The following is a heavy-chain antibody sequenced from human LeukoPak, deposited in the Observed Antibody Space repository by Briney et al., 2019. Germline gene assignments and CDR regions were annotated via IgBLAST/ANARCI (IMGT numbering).Heavy chain of an antibody. CDR1: GFTFSSYA. Sequence: GGSQRLSCAASGFTFSSYAMSWIRQAPGKGLEWVSAISGSGGSTYYADSVKGRFTISRDNSKNTLYLQMNSLRAEDTAVYYCAKDIYGGYYDSSGYTPWGQGTLVTVSS. CDR2: ISGSGGST. J-gene: IGHJ5*02. CDR3: AKDIYGGYYDSSGYTP. V-gene: IGHV3-23*01. D-gene: IGHD3-22*01.